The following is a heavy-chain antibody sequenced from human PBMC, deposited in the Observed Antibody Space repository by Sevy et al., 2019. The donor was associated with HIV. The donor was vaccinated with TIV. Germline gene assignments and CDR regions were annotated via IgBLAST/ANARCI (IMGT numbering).Heavy chain of an antibody. CDR1: GFAFSNYYA. V-gene: IGHV3-30*04. CDR2: ISFDESDK. J-gene: IGHJ6*02. Sequence: GGSLRLSCAASGFAFSNYYAMHWVRQAPGKGLEWVALISFDESDKYYADSVKGRFTISRDNFKNTLYLQMNSLTTEDTAVYYSARPRANYVDHYFFFAMDVWGQGTTVTVSS. CDR3: ARPRANYVDHYFFFAMDV. D-gene: IGHD1-7*01.